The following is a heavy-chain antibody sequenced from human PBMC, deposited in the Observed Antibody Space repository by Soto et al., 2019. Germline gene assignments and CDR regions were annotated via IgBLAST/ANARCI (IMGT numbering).Heavy chain of an antibody. J-gene: IGHJ5*02. V-gene: IGHV4-59*01. CDR1: GGSISSYY. CDR2: IYYSGST. CDR3: ARGTRGTAMAHRVWFDP. D-gene: IGHD5-18*01. Sequence: SETLSLTCTVSGGSISSYYWSWIRQPPGKGLEWIGYIYYSGSTNYNPSLKSRVTISVDTSKNQFSLKLSSVTAADTAVYYCARGTRGTAMAHRVWFDPWGQGTLVTVSS.